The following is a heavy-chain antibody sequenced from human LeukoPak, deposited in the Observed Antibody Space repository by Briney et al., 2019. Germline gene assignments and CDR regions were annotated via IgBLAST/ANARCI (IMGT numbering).Heavy chain of an antibody. Sequence: GRSLRLSCTASGFNFSDYDMDWVRQAPGKGLEWVAVIWDDGSNKHYADSVKGRFTISRDNSKNTLYLQMNSLRAEDTVMYYCAKERGGQDWYFDLWGRGALVTVSS. J-gene: IGHJ2*01. D-gene: IGHD3-10*01. CDR1: GFNFSDYD. CDR3: AKERGGQDWYFDL. V-gene: IGHV3-33*03. CDR2: IWDDGSNK.